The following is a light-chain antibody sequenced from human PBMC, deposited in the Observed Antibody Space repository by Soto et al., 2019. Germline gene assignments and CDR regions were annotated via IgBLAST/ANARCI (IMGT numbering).Light chain of an antibody. CDR3: QRYNSAPKT. CDR2: AAS. CDR1: QGISNY. V-gene: IGKV1-27*01. Sequence: DIQMTQSPSSLSASVGDRVIITCRASQGISNYLAWYQQKPGKVPKLLIYAASTLQSGVPSRFGGSGSGTDFTLTISSLQPEDVATYYCQRYNSAPKTFGQGTKVEIK. J-gene: IGKJ1*01.